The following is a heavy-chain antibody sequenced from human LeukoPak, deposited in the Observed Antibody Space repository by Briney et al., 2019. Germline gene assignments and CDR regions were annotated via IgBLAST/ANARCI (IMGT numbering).Heavy chain of an antibody. J-gene: IGHJ4*02. CDR3: ARGPDYGDPY. V-gene: IGHV3-11*01. Sequence: GGSLRLSCTVSGFTLTDHYMSWFRQSPGRGLEWISWITSSGTTTDYADSVKGRFTISRDNTKNSVYLQMSSLRADDTAVYYCARGPDYGDPYWGQGTLVTVSS. D-gene: IGHD4-17*01. CDR1: GFTLTDHY. CDR2: ITSSGTTT.